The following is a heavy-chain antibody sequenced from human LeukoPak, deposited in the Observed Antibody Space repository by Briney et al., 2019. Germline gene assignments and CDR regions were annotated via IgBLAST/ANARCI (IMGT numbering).Heavy chain of an antibody. CDR1: GGSISSSSYY. CDR2: IYYSGST. J-gene: IGHJ5*02. CDR3: ARLIFIAAVGSGIDP. Sequence: SETLSHTCTVSGGSISSSSYYWGWIRQPPGKGLEWIGSIYYSGSTYYNPSLKSRVTISVDTSKNQFSLKLTPVTAADTAVYYCARLIFIAAVGSGIDPWGQGTLVTVSS. V-gene: IGHV4-39*01. D-gene: IGHD6-13*01.